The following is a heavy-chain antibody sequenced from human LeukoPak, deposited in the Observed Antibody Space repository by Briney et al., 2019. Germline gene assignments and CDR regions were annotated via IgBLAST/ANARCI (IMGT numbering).Heavy chain of an antibody. Sequence: GGSLRLSCAASGFTVSSNYMSWVRQAPGKGLEWVSVIYSGGSTYYADSVKGRFTISRDNAKNSLYLQMNSLRAEDTAVYYCAREGSVVVALGAFDIWGQGTMVTVSS. J-gene: IGHJ3*02. V-gene: IGHV3-53*01. CDR2: IYSGGST. CDR1: GFTVSSNY. CDR3: AREGSVVVALGAFDI. D-gene: IGHD2-21*01.